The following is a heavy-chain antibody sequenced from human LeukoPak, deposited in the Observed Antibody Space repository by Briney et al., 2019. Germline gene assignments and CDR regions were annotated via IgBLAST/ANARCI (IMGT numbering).Heavy chain of an antibody. V-gene: IGHV4-39*01. CDR1: GGSINSSSYY. Sequence: PSETLSLTFTVSGGSINSSSYYWGWIRQPPGEALEWIGSIYHSGYTYYNPSLKSRVTISVDTSKSQFSLKLSSVTAADTAVYYCARSSMVRGVTADFWGQGTLVTVSS. CDR3: ARSSMVRGVTADF. CDR2: IYHSGYT. J-gene: IGHJ4*02. D-gene: IGHD3-10*01.